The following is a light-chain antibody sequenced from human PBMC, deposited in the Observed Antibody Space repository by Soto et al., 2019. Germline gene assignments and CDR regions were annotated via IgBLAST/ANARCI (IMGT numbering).Light chain of an antibody. CDR1: ESMSNC. J-gene: IGKJ1*01. CDR2: GAS. Sequence: DIQMTQSPSSLSASVGDTITITCRASESMSNCLAWYQQKPGKAPKLLISGASSLQSGVPSRFSGSASGTEFTLTISSLQPDDIATYYCQQCHRYLTFGQGTKVDIK. V-gene: IGKV1-5*01. CDR3: QQCHRYLT.